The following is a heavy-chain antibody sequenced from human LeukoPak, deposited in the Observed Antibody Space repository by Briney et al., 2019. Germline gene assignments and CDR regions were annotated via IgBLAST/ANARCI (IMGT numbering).Heavy chain of an antibody. CDR2: ISFDGSNK. CDR1: GFTFSIYA. Sequence: PGGSLRLSCAASGFTFSIYAMHWVRQAPGKGLEWVAVISFDGSNKYYADSVKGRFTISRDNSKNTLYLQMNSLRAEDTAVYYCAREGGLTIFGVVIPDFDYWGQGTLVTASS. D-gene: IGHD3-3*01. J-gene: IGHJ4*02. V-gene: IGHV3-30-3*01. CDR3: AREGGLTIFGVVIPDFDY.